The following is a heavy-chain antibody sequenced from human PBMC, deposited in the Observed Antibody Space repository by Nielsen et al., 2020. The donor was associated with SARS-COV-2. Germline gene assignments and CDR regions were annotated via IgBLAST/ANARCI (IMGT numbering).Heavy chain of an antibody. D-gene: IGHD2-2*01. V-gene: IGHV4-34*01. CDR3: ARGGYCSNTSCYLRGRAWYYFDY. CDR2: INHSGST. J-gene: IGHJ4*02. Sequence: WIRQPPGKGLEWIGEINHSGSTNYNPSLKSRVTISVDTSKNQFSLKLSSVTAADTAVYYCARGGYCSNTSCYLRGRAWYYFDYWGQGTLVTVSS.